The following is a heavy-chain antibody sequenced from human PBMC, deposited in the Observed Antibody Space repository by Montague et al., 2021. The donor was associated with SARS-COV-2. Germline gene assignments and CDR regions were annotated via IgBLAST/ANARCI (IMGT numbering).Heavy chain of an antibody. CDR2: VDHRGSS. Sequence: SETLSLTCAVYGGSFSDYYWTWIRQAPGKGLEWIGEVDHRGSSSYNLSLQSRLTISVDRSKNQFSLRLTSVTAADTAVYYCARGQVTVFGVLIMLPAAGPLDSWGHGTKVTVSS. J-gene: IGHJ3*02. D-gene: IGHD3-3*01. V-gene: IGHV4-34*01. CDR1: GGSFSDYY. CDR3: ARGQVTVFGVLIMLPAAGPLDS.